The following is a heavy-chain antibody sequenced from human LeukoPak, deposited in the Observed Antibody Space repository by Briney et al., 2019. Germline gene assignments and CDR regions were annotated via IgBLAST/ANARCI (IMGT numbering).Heavy chain of an antibody. V-gene: IGHV3-7*03. CDR3: AREKTTGPYYFDY. CDR2: MRFDGTEM. Sequence: GGPLRLSCEASGFTFSNYWMSWARQPPGKGLEWVANMRFDGTEMYYVDSVKGRFSISRDNAKNSVSLQMNSLRVEDTAVYYCAREKTTGPYYFDYWGQGILVTVSS. CDR1: GFTFSNYW. D-gene: IGHD1-1*01. J-gene: IGHJ4*02.